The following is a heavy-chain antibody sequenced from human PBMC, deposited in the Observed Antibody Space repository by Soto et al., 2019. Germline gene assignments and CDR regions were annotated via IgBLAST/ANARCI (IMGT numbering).Heavy chain of an antibody. CDR2: IYHSGST. V-gene: IGHV4-4*02. Sequence: PSETLSLTCAVSGGSISSSNWWSWVRQPPGKGLEWVGEIYHSGSTNYNPSLKSRVTISVDKSKNQFSLKLSSVTAADTAVYYCARSGSGWSFFDYWGHGTLVTVSS. CDR1: GGSISSSNW. CDR3: ARSGSGWSFFDY. D-gene: IGHD6-19*01. J-gene: IGHJ4*01.